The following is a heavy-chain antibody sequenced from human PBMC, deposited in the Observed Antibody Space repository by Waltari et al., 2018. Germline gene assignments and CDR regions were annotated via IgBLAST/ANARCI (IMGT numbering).Heavy chain of an antibody. V-gene: IGHV1-69*01. Sequence: QVQLVQSGAEVKKPGSSVKVSCKASGGTFSSYAISWVRQAPGQGLEWMGGIIPIFGTANYAQKFEGRVTITADESTSTAYMELSSLKTEDTAVYYCTRASGGGYDFRFGFFDYWGQGTLVTVSS. J-gene: IGHJ4*02. CDR3: TRASGGGYDFRFGFFDY. CDR1: GGTFSSYA. D-gene: IGHD5-12*01. CDR2: IIPIFGTA.